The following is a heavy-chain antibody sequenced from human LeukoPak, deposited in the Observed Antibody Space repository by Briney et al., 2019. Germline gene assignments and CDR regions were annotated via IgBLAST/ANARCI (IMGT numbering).Heavy chain of an antibody. CDR3: TKGAAAKIGAYSGYGLKDY. J-gene: IGHJ4*02. D-gene: IGHD5-12*01. CDR1: GFTFSCHA. V-gene: IGHV3-23*01. CDR2: ISGSGDGT. Sequence: GGSLRLSCAASGFTFSCHAMSWVRQAPGKGLEWVSVISGSGDGTYYADSVKGRFTVSRDNSKNTMYLQLNTLRAEDTAVYYCTKGAAAKIGAYSGYGLKDYWGQGTLVTVSS.